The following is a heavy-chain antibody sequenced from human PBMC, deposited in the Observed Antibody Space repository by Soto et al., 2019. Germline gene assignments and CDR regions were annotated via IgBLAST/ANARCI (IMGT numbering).Heavy chain of an antibody. V-gene: IGHV4-34*01. CDR2: INHSGIT. Sequence: PSETLSLTCAVYGGSLSCYYWSWIRQPPGKGLEWLGEINHSGITDYNPSLKSRITISIDTSKKQFSLKLNSVTAADTAVYYCASNALWFGEYVDYYGMDVWGQGTTVTVSS. J-gene: IGHJ6*02. CDR3: ASNALWFGEYVDYYGMDV. D-gene: IGHD3-10*01. CDR1: GGSLSCYY.